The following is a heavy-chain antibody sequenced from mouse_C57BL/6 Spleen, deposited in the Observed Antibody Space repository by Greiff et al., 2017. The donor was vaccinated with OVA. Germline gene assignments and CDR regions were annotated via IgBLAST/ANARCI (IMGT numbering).Heavy chain of an antibody. CDR1: GYTFTSYW. V-gene: IGHV1-64*01. CDR3: ARSYDNCGGVAY. D-gene: IGHD2-1*01. CDR2: IHPNSGST. J-gene: IGHJ3*01. Sequence: QVQLQQPGAELVKPGASVKLSCKASGYTFTSYWMHWVKQRPGQGLEWIGMIHPNSGSTNYNEKFKSKATLTVDKSSSTAYMQLSSLTSEDSAVYCCARSYDNCGGVAYWGQGTLVTVSA.